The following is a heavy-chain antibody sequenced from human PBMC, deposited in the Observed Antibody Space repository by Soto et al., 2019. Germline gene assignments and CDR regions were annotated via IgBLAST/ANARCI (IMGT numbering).Heavy chain of an antibody. J-gene: IGHJ4*02. D-gene: IGHD3-22*01. CDR3: AAITHDSSGYYRLFDY. CDR1: GFTFTSSA. Sequence: SVKVSCKASGFTFTSSAMQWVRQARGQRLEWIGWIVVGSGNTNYAQKFQERVTITRDMSTSTAYMELSSLRSEDTAVYYCAAITHDSSGYYRLFDYWGQGTLVTVSS. V-gene: IGHV1-58*02. CDR2: IVVGSGNT.